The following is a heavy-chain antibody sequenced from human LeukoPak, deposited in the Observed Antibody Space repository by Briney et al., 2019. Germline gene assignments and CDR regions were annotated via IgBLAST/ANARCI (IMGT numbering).Heavy chain of an antibody. Sequence: GGSLRLSCAASGFTVSSNYMSWVRQAPGKGLEWVSVIYSGGSTYYAESVRGRFTISRDNSKNTLYLQVNTLRAEDTAVYYCAKGTYGSGTYGSIDYWGQGTLVTVSS. V-gene: IGHV3-66*01. CDR1: GFTVSSNY. CDR3: AKGTYGSGTYGSIDY. J-gene: IGHJ4*02. CDR2: IYSGGST. D-gene: IGHD3-10*01.